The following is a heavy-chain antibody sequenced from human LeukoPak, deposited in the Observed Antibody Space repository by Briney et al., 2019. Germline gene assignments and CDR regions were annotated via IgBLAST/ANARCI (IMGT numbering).Heavy chain of an antibody. CDR3: ARGLYYSGSGRTFDS. V-gene: IGHV4-34*01. D-gene: IGHD3-10*01. J-gene: IGHJ4*02. CDR1: DESFSGYY. Sequence: SETLSLTCVVYDESFSGYYWSWIRQPPGKALEWIGEINHSGSTNYNPSLKSRVTISVDTSKNHFYLKLSPVTAADTAIYFCARGLYYSGSGRTFDSWGQGTLVTVSS. CDR2: INHSGST.